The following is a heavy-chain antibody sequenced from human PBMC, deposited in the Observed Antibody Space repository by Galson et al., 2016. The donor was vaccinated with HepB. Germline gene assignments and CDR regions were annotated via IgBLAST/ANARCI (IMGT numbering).Heavy chain of an antibody. CDR3: ATWIRPHFDY. D-gene: IGHD5-18*01. Sequence: SLRLSCAASGYIFSNYAMSWVRQAPGKGLEWVAHIDKDVTRKHYADSLEGRFTISRDNSKNTIYLQMASLRAEDTAVYYCATWIRPHFDYWGQGTLVTVS. CDR2: IDKDVTRK. V-gene: IGHV3-23*03. J-gene: IGHJ4*02. CDR1: GYIFSNYA.